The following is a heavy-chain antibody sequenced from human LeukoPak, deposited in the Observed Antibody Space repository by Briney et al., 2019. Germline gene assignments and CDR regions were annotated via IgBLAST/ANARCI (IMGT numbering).Heavy chain of an antibody. Sequence: SETLSLTCSVSGGSLNTYYWSWIRQPAGKGLEWIGRIYISGNTNYNPSLQSRVTMSVDTSKNQFSLKVSSVTAADTAVHYCARERRLLRGDAFDVWGQGTRVTVSS. CDR2: IYISGNT. CDR3: ARERRLLRGDAFDV. V-gene: IGHV4-4*07. D-gene: IGHD4-23*01. J-gene: IGHJ3*01. CDR1: GGSLNTYY.